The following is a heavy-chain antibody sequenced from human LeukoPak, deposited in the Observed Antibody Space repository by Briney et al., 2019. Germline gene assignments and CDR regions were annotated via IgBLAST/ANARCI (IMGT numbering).Heavy chain of an antibody. CDR2: IDPGDSYT. CDR3: ARIMTTVTK. D-gene: IGHD4-17*01. CDR1: GFSCTNYW. V-gene: IGHV5-10-1*01. J-gene: IGHJ4*02. Sequence: GASLKICCECSGFSCTNYWISWVRQMPGKGLEWMGRIDPGDSYTQSSPSFQGHVTISADMSIGTVYLQWSSLKASDTAIYYCARIMTTVTKWGQGTLVTVSS.